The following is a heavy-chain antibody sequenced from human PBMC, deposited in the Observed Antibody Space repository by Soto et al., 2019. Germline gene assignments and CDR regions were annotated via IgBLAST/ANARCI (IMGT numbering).Heavy chain of an antibody. CDR2: TYYRSKWYN. CDR1: GDSVSSNSAA. J-gene: IGHJ6*02. V-gene: IGHV6-1*01. CDR3: ARGIWFGELLNDYYYGMDV. D-gene: IGHD3-10*01. Sequence: SQTLSLTCAISGDSVSSNSAAWNWIRQSPSRGLEWLGRTYYRSKWYNDYAVSVKSRITINPDTSKNQFSLQLNSVTPEDTAVYYCARGIWFGELLNDYYYGMDVWGQGTTVTVSS.